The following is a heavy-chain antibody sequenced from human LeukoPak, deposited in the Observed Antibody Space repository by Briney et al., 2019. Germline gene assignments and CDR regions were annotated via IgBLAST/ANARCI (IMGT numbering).Heavy chain of an antibody. D-gene: IGHD6-19*01. J-gene: IGHJ4*02. V-gene: IGHV3-21*01. CDR3: ARWWQWLVLTTGGLDY. CDR1: GFTFSSYS. CDR2: ISSSSSYI. Sequence: GGSLRLSCAASGFTFSSYSMNWVRQAPGKGLEWVSSISSSSSYIYYADSVKGRFTISRDNAKNSLYLQMNSLRAEDTAVYYCARWWQWLVLTTGGLDYWGQGTLVTVS.